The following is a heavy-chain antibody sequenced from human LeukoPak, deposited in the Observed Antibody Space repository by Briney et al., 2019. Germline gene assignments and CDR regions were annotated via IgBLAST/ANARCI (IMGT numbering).Heavy chain of an antibody. CDR3: ARTSGYCSSTSCYGRYYYYYGMEV. D-gene: IGHD2-2*01. CDR2: MNPKSGKP. J-gene: IGHJ6*02. V-gene: IGHV1-8*01. CDR1: EYTFTSYD. Sequence: ASVKVSCKAPEYTFTSYDINWVRQATGQGLWRLGWMNPKSGKPGNAQKFQGRVTMTRNTSISTAYMELSSLRSEDTAVYYCARTSGYCSSTSCYGRYYYYYGMEVWGQGATVSVSS.